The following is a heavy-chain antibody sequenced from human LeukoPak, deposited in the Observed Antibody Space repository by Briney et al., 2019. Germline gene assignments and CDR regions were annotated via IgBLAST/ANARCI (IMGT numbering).Heavy chain of an antibody. CDR1: GYSFTSYW. CDR3: ARSITMVRGVIISGYYYYYGMDV. J-gene: IGHJ6*02. CDR2: IYPGDSDT. Sequence: GESLKISCKGSGYSFTSYWIGWVRQMPGKGLEWMGIIYPGDSDTRYSPSFQGQVTISADKSISTAYLQWSSLKASDTAMYYCARSITMVRGVIISGYYYYYGMDVWGQGTTVTVSS. V-gene: IGHV5-51*01. D-gene: IGHD3-10*01.